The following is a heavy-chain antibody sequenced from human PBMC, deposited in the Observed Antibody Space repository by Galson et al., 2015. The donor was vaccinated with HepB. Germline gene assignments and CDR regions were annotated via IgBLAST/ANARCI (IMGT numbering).Heavy chain of an antibody. J-gene: IGHJ5*02. Sequence: SGAEVKKPGESLKISCKGSGYSFTSYWIGWVRQMPGKGLEWMGIIYPGDSDTRYSPSFQGHVTISADKSISTAYLQWSSLKASDTAMYYCARLEQWLVRVGDGWFDPWGQGTLVTVSS. V-gene: IGHV5-51*01. D-gene: IGHD6-19*01. CDR2: IYPGDSDT. CDR1: GYSFTSYW. CDR3: ARLEQWLVRVGDGWFDP.